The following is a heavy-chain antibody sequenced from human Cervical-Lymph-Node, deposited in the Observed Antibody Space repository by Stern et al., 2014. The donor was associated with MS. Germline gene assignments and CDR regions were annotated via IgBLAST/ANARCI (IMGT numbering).Heavy chain of an antibody. CDR2: MNPNSGNT. V-gene: IGHV1-8*01. CDR1: GYTFTSYD. Sequence: QVQLVQSGAEVKKPGASVKVSCKASGYTFTSYDINWVRQATGQGLEWMGWMNPNSGNTGYAQKFQGRVTMTRNTSISTAYMELSSLRSEDTAVYYCARGDYDTYYYYYGMDVWGQGTTVTVSS. J-gene: IGHJ6*02. D-gene: IGHD4-17*01. CDR3: ARGDYDTYYYYYGMDV.